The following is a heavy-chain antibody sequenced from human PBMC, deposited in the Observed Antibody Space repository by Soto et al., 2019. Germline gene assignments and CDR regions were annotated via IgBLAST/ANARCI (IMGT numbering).Heavy chain of an antibody. CDR1: GYTFTSYG. D-gene: IGHD6-13*01. CDR3: ARAQGQQLVYNWFDP. Sequence: ASVNVYCKASGYTFTSYGISWVRQAPGQGLEWMGWISAYNGNTNYAQKLQGRVTMTTDTSTSTAYMELRSLRSDDTAVYYCARAQGQQLVYNWFDPWGQGTLVTVSS. V-gene: IGHV1-18*01. J-gene: IGHJ5*02. CDR2: ISAYNGNT.